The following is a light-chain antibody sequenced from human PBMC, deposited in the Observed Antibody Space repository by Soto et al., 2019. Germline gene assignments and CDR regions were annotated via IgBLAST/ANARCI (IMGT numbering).Light chain of an antibody. J-gene: IGKJ1*01. Sequence: DIVLTQSPLSLPVTPGEPASISCRSSQSLLHSNGNIYLDWYLQKPGQSPQLLIYLGSIRAYGVPDRFSGSGSGTDFTLKITRGEAEDVGVYYCMQAIQAPRTFGLGTKVEIK. CDR1: QSLLHSNGNIY. V-gene: IGKV2-28*01. CDR3: MQAIQAPRT. CDR2: LGS.